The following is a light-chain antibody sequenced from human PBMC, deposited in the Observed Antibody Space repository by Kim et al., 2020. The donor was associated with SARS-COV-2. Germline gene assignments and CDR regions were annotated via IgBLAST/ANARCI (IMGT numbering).Light chain of an antibody. CDR2: EAT. V-gene: IGLV2-11*03. Sequence: GQSITISCTGTTSDIGYYIYVSWYQQHPGKAPKLMIYEATNRPSGVPDRFSGSKSGNTASLTISGLQAEDEADYFCAAYAGSDTWVFGGGTQLTVL. CDR3: AAYAGSDTWV. CDR1: TSDIGYYIY. J-gene: IGLJ3*02.